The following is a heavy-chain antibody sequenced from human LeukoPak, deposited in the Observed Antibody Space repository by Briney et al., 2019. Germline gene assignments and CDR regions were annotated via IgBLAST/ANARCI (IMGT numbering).Heavy chain of an antibody. CDR2: IVGSGGGT. Sequence: GGSLRLSCAASGFTFSSYAMSWVRQAPGRGLEWVSAIVGSGGGTYYADSVKGRFTISRDNSKNTLYLQMNSLRAEDTAVYYCAKDPHHQLPLDAFDIWGQGTMVTVSS. CDR1: GFTFSSYA. CDR3: AKDPHHQLPLDAFDI. V-gene: IGHV3-23*01. J-gene: IGHJ3*02. D-gene: IGHD2-2*01.